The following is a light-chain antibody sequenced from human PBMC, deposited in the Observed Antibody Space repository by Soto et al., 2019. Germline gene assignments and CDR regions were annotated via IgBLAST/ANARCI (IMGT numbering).Light chain of an antibody. CDR1: QSVSGMY. V-gene: IGKV3-20*01. CDR3: KQYDNSPLT. J-gene: IGKJ3*01. CDR2: GTS. Sequence: VVLTQSPGTLSLSPGESATLSCIHSQSVSGMYLAWYQQKPGQAPRLLIYGTSNRATGIPDRFSGSGSGTDFTLTIRRLETEDFAMYFCKQYDNSPLTFGTGTKVDIK.